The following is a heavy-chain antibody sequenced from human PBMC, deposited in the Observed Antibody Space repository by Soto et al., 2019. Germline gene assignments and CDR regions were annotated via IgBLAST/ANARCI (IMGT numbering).Heavy chain of an antibody. CDR1: GFTFSSYG. CDR3: AKDDYYGSGSCDY. Sequence: QVQLVESGGGVVQPGRSLRLSCAASGFTFSSYGMPWVRQAPGKGLEWVAVISYDGSNKYYADSVKGRFTISRDNSKNTLYLQMNSLRAEDTAVYYCAKDDYYGSGSCDYWGQGTLVTVSS. J-gene: IGHJ4*02. V-gene: IGHV3-30*18. D-gene: IGHD3-10*01. CDR2: ISYDGSNK.